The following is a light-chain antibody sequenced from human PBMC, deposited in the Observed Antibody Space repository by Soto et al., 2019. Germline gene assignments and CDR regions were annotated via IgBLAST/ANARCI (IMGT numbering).Light chain of an antibody. Sequence: DIQMTQSPSTLSAPVGDRVTITCRASQGISSWLAWYQQKPGTAPKLLIYKASTLQSGVPSRFSGSGSGTEFTLTISSLQPDEFATYYCQQYSDNWTFGQGTKV. CDR1: QGISSW. V-gene: IGKV1-5*03. CDR2: KAS. CDR3: QQYSDNWT. J-gene: IGKJ1*01.